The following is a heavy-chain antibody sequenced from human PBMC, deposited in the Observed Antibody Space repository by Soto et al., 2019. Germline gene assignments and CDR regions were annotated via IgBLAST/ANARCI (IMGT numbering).Heavy chain of an antibody. Sequence: CLRLSWAASGFTFSTYTMNWVRRASGKGLGWVSYMTPTSTFIYYAYTVRGRFTVSRDIVASSLYLHMKSLRAEDTAVYYCTRTPPARPGRRDCFSGMDVWGQGTTVTVFS. D-gene: IGHD2-21*01. CDR2: MTPTSTFI. CDR3: TRTPPARPGRRDCFSGMDV. V-gene: IGHV3-21*05. CDR1: GFTFSTYT. J-gene: IGHJ6*02.